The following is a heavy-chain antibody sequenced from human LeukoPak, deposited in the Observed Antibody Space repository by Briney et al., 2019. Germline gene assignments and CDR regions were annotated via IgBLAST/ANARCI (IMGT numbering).Heavy chain of an antibody. Sequence: SETLSLTCTVSGGSISSYYWSWIRQPAGKGLEWIGRIYTRGSTNYNPSLKSRVTMSVDTSKNQFSLKLSSVTPADTAVYYCARGLLDAYTHPAAFHIWAQGTMVTVSS. CDR1: GGSISSYY. V-gene: IGHV4-4*07. J-gene: IGHJ3*02. CDR3: ARGLLDAYTHPAAFHI. CDR2: IYTRGST. D-gene: IGHD5-24*01.